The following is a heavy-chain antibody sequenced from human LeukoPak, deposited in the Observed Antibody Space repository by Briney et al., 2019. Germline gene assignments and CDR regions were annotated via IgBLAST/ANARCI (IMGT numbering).Heavy chain of an antibody. CDR1: GYTLTGLS. CDR2: FDPEDGES. J-gene: IGHJ4*02. CDR3: ATADKWEPLDY. Sequence: GVSVKVSCKVSGYTLTGLSMHWVRQAPGQWLEWMGGFDPEDGESIFAQRFQGRFSMTEDTSTDTAYMELRSLRPEDTAVYYCATADKWEPLDYWGQGTLVTVSS. D-gene: IGHD1-26*01. V-gene: IGHV1-24*01.